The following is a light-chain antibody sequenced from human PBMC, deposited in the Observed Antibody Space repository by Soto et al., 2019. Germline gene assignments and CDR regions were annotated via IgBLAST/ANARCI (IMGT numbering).Light chain of an antibody. CDR3: QQRGNLWT. CDR1: QSVSRS. J-gene: IGKJ1*01. V-gene: IGKV3-11*01. CDR2: DAS. Sequence: EIVLTQSPGTLSLSPGERAILSCRASQSVSRSLAWYQKKPGQAPRLLISDASNRATGIPARFSGSGSGTDFTLTISSLEPDDFAVYYCQQRGNLWTFGQGTKVEIK.